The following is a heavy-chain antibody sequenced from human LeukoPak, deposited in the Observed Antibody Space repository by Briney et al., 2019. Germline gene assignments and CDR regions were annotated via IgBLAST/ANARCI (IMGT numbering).Heavy chain of an antibody. D-gene: IGHD2-2*01. V-gene: IGHV3-30*02. CDR3: ARNGEYCSSTSCGDY. CDR2: IRYVGSDK. CDR1: GFTFSSCG. Sequence: GGPLRLSCAASGFTFSSCGMHWVRQAPGKGLEWVAFIRYVGSDKYYADSVKGRFTISRDNCKNTLYLQMNSLRAEDTAVYCCARNGEYCSSTSCGDYWGQGTLVTVSS. J-gene: IGHJ4*02.